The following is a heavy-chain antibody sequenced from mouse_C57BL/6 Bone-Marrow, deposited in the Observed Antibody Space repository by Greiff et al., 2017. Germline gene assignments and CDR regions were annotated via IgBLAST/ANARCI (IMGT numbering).Heavy chain of an antibody. Sequence: EVQLQQSGPELVKPGASVKISCKASGYTFTDYYMNWVKQSHGKSLEWIGDINPNNGGTSYNQKFKGKATLTVDKSSSTAYMELRSLTSEDSAVYYCANSYDYDEFYFGYWGQGTTLTVSS. J-gene: IGHJ2*01. D-gene: IGHD2-4*01. CDR1: GYTFTDYY. CDR2: INPNNGGT. CDR3: ANSYDYDEFYFGY. V-gene: IGHV1-26*01.